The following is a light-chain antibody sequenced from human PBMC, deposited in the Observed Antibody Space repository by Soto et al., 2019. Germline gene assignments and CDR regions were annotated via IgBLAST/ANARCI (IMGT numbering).Light chain of an antibody. Sequence: QSALNQPASVSGSPGQSITISCTGTSSDVGGYNYVSWYQQHPGKAPKLMIYDVSNRPSGVSNRFSGSKSGNTASLTISGLQAEDEADYYCSSYTSSSTPYVFGTGTKATVL. CDR2: DVS. J-gene: IGLJ1*01. V-gene: IGLV2-14*01. CDR1: SSDVGGYNY. CDR3: SSYTSSSTPYV.